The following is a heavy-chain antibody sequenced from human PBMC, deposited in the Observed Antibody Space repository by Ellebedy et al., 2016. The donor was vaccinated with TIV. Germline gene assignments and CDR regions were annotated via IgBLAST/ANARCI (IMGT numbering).Heavy chain of an antibody. D-gene: IGHD3-10*01. CDR3: AKRVTMVRGVITYYHYAMDV. CDR1: GFTFSSYA. J-gene: IGHJ6*02. CDR2: LSGSGGST. V-gene: IGHV3-23*01. Sequence: GESLKISCAVSGFTFSSYALSWVRQAPGKGLEWVSSLSGSGGSTYYADSVKGRFTISRDNSKNTLYLQMNSLSAEDTAVYYCAKRVTMVRGVITYYHYAMDVWGQGTTVTVSS.